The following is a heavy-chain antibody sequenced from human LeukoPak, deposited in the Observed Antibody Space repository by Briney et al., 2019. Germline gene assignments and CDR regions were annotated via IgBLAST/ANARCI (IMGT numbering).Heavy chain of an antibody. D-gene: IGHD6-25*01. CDR1: GFTFSSYG. CDR2: IRYDGSNK. CDR3: AKADITVLAAVDY. V-gene: IGHV3-30*02. Sequence: GGSLRLSCAASGFTFSSYGMHWVRQAPGKGLEWGAFIRYDGSNKYYADSVKGRFTISRDNSKNTLYLQMNSLRAEDTAVYYCAKADITVLAAVDYWGQGTLVTVSS. J-gene: IGHJ4*02.